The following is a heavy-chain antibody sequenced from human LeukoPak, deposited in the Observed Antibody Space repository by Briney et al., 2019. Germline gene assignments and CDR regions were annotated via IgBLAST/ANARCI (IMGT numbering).Heavy chain of an antibody. V-gene: IGHV1-2*06. J-gene: IGHJ4*02. CDR1: EYSFTGYN. D-gene: IGHD4/OR15-4a*01. CDR3: ARLSIPDYYFDL. CDR2: INFDSGGT. Sequence: ASVKVSCKASEYSFTGYNIYWMRQAPGQGLEWMGRINFDSGGTNSAQKFQGRVTMTRDTSVSTAYMELTRLISDDTAVYYCARLSIPDYYFDLWGQGAPVTASS.